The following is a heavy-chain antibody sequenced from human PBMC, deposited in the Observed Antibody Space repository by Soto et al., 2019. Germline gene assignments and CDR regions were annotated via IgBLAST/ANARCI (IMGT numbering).Heavy chain of an antibody. D-gene: IGHD5-12*01. CDR1: GYTFTSYA. V-gene: IGHV1-3*01. CDR3: ARDRFSPVATTERNWFDP. Sequence: QVQLVQSGAEVKKPGASVKVSCKASGYTFTSYAMHWVRQAPGQRLEWMGWINAGNGNTKYSQKGQGRVTITRDTSASTAYMELSSLRSEDTAVYYCARDRFSPVATTERNWFDPWGQGTLVTVSS. CDR2: INAGNGNT. J-gene: IGHJ5*02.